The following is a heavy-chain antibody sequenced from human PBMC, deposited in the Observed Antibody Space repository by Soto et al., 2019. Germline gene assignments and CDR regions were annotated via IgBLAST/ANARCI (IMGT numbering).Heavy chain of an antibody. CDR1: GYTFTSYA. Sequence: ASVKVSCKASGYTFTSYAMHWVRQAPGQRLEWMGWINAGNGNTKYSQKFQGRVTITRDTSASTAYMELGSLRSEDTAVYYCARGRVYYYGSGPFDYWGQGTLVTVSS. CDR2: INAGNGNT. CDR3: ARGRVYYYGSGPFDY. D-gene: IGHD3-10*01. V-gene: IGHV1-3*01. J-gene: IGHJ4*02.